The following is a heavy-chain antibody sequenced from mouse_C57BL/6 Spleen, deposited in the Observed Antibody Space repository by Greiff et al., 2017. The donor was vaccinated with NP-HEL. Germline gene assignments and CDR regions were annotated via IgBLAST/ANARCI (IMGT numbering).Heavy chain of an antibody. Sequence: VQLQQPGAELVKPGASVKLSCKASGYTFTSYWMHWVKQRPGQGLEWIGMIHPNSGSTNYNEKFKSKATLTVDKSSSTAYMQLSSLTSEDSAVYYCARSRGTVRDYFDYWGQGTTLTVSS. D-gene: IGHD4-1*01. J-gene: IGHJ2*01. CDR1: GYTFTSYW. CDR2: IHPNSGST. CDR3: ARSRGTVRDYFDY. V-gene: IGHV1-64*01.